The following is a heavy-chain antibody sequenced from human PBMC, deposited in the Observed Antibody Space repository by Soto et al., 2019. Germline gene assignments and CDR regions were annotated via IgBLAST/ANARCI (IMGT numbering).Heavy chain of an antibody. CDR2: IIPILGIA. CDR1: GGTFSSYT. CDR3: ATRRGAGYNDY. D-gene: IGHD1-26*01. V-gene: IGHV1-69*02. J-gene: IGHJ4*02. Sequence: QAQLVQSGAEVKKPGSSVKVSCKASGGTFSSYTISWVRQAPGQGLEWMGRIIPILGIANYAQKFQGRVTXTXXKSTSTAYMELSSLRSEDTAVYYCATRRGAGYNDYWGQGTLVTVSS.